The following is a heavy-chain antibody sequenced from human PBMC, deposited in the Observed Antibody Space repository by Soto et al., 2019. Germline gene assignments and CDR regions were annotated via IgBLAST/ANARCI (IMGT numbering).Heavy chain of an antibody. Sequence: GGSLILSCVASGFTFISYAVNWVRQAPGKGLEWVSLVIGSGGKTYYADSVKGRFTVSRDNSKNTLYLQMDSLRAEDTATYFCAKDSYAYYNDAFDIWGQGTMVTLSS. J-gene: IGHJ3*02. CDR3: AKDSYAYYNDAFDI. CDR2: VIGSGGKT. CDR1: GFTFISYA. D-gene: IGHD3-16*01. V-gene: IGHV3-23*01.